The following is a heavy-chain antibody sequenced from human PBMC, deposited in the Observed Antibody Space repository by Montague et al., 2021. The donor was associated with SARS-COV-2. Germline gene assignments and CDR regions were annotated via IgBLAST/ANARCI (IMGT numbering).Heavy chain of an antibody. Sequence: SETLSLTCTVSGDSVGSSNYYWTWMRQPPGKGLEWIGYFYYRGTTKYNPSLKGRVTISLDTSKNQFSLRLSSVTAADTAVYYCARDGGGDDDYWSGFQRVHGLDVWGRGTTVTVSS. CDR2: FYYRGTT. J-gene: IGHJ6*02. CDR3: ARDGGGDDDYWSGFQRVHGLDV. CDR1: GDSVGSSNYY. V-gene: IGHV4-61*01. D-gene: IGHD3-3*01.